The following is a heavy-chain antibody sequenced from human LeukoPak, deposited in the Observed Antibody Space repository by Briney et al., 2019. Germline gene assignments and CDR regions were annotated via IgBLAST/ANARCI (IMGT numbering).Heavy chain of an antibody. CDR2: INHSGST. V-gene: IGHV4-34*01. J-gene: IGHJ4*02. Sequence: SETLSLTCAVYGGSFSGYYWSWIRQPPGKGLEWIGEINHSGSTNYNPSLKSRVTISVDTSKNQFSLKLSSVTAADTAVYYCARGPEMATIFPFDYWGQGTLVTVSS. D-gene: IGHD5-24*01. CDR3: ARGPEMATIFPFDY. CDR1: GGSFSGYY.